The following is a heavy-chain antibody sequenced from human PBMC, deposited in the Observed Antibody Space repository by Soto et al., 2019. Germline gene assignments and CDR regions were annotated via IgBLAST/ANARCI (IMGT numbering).Heavy chain of an antibody. CDR3: ATDTGRYNWNLGAFDI. Sequence: GASVKVSCTVSGYSHTELSMHWVRQAPGKGLEWMGGFDPEDGETIYAQKFQGRVTMTEDTSTDTAYMELSSLRSEDTAVYYCATDTGRYNWNLGAFDIWGQGTMVTVSS. CDR1: GYSHTELS. J-gene: IGHJ3*02. CDR2: FDPEDGET. D-gene: IGHD1-20*01. V-gene: IGHV1-24*01.